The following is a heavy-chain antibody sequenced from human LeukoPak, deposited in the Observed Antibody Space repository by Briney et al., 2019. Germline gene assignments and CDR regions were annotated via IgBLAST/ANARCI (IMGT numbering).Heavy chain of an antibody. CDR2: IKQDGSEK. J-gene: IGHJ4*02. CDR3: ARGYRYVVY. CDR1: GFTFSSFA. V-gene: IGHV3-7*03. D-gene: IGHD6-13*01. Sequence: GGSLRLSCAASGFTFSSFAMNWVRQAPGKGLEWVANIKQDGSEKYYADSVKGRFTISRDNTKNSLYLQMNSLRAEDTAVYYCARGYRYVVYWGQGTLVTVSS.